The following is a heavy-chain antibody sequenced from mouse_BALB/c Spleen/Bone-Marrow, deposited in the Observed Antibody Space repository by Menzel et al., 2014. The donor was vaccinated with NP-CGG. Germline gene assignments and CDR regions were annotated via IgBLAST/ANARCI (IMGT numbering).Heavy chain of an antibody. CDR1: GYTFTSYW. Sequence: LQQSGSELVRPGASVKLSCKASGYTFTSYWMHWVKQRHGQGLEWIGNIYPGSGSTNYDEKFKSKGTLTVDTSSSTAYMHLSSLTSEDSAVYYCTRWDYGYMDYWGQGPSVTVSS. J-gene: IGHJ4*01. CDR3: TRWDYGYMDY. D-gene: IGHD1-2*01. CDR2: IYPGSGST. V-gene: IGHV1S22*01.